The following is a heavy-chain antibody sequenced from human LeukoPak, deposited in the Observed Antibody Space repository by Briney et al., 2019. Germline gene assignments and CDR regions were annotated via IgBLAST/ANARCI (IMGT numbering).Heavy chain of an antibody. CDR2: IYYSGST. CDR1: GGSISSYY. D-gene: IGHD5-12*01. J-gene: IGHJ4*02. Sequence: SETLSLTCTVSGGSISSYYWSWIRQPPGKGLEWIGYIYYSGSTNYNPSLKSRVTISVDTSKNQFSLKLSSVTAADTAVYYCARGMDIVATLDCWGQGTLVTVSS. CDR3: ARGMDIVATLDC. V-gene: IGHV4-59*08.